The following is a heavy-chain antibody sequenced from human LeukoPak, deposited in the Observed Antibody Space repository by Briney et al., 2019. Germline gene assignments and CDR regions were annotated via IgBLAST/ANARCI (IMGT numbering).Heavy chain of an antibody. J-gene: IGHJ4*02. CDR3: ARNPPRTGDFNS. D-gene: IGHD7-27*01. CDR1: GYTFTNYD. Sequence: ASVKVSCKTSGYTFTNYDINWMRQATGQGLEWLGWMSPNNGDAGYAQKFQGRVTMTRDTSTNTAYMELSALTSGDTAVYYCARNPPRTGDFNSWGQGALVTVSS. CDR2: MSPNNGDA. V-gene: IGHV1-8*01.